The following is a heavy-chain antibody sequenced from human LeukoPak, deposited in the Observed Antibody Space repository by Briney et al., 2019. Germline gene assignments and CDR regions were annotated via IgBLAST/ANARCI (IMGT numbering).Heavy chain of an antibody. D-gene: IGHD6-6*01. CDR3: AKALEPLEYGGFQGWDY. CDR2: IQYDGSNK. Sequence: PGGSLRLSCAASGFTFRSYGMHWVRQAPGKGLEWLIFIQYDGSNKYYADSVKGRFTISRDNSKNMLYLQMNSLRTEDSALYYCAKALEPLEYGGFQGWDYWGQGTLVTDSS. CDR1: GFTFRSYG. J-gene: IGHJ4*02. V-gene: IGHV3-30*02.